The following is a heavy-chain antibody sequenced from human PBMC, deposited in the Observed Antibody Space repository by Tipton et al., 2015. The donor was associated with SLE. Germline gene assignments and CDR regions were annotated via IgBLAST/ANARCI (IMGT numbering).Heavy chain of an antibody. V-gene: IGHV4-39*01. J-gene: IGHJ6*04. CDR1: GGSIISSTYY. D-gene: IGHD2-15*01. CDR3: ARRGGFILN. CDR2: IYYSGIT. Sequence: TLSLTCTVFGGSIISSTYYWGWIRQPPGKGLEWIGSIYYSGITNYNPSLKSRVTISVDTSENQFSLELSSVTAADTAVYYCARRGGFILNWGKGTTVTVSS.